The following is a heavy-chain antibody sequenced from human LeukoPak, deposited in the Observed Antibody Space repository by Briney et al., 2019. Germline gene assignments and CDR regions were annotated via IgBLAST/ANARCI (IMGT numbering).Heavy chain of an antibody. CDR2: ISSSNSYI. V-gene: IGHV3-21*01. D-gene: IGHD4-23*01. CDR1: GFTFSSYS. Sequence: PGGSLRLSCAASGFTFSSYSMNWVRQAPGKGLEWVSSISSSNSYIYYADSVKGRFTISRDNAKNSLYLQMNSLRAEDTAVYYSARAVGGNSAFVGYWGQGTLVTVSS. J-gene: IGHJ4*02. CDR3: ARAVGGNSAFVGY.